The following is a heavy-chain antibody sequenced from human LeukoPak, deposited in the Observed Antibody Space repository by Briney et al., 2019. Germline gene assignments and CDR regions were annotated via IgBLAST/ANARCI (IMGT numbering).Heavy chain of an antibody. CDR1: GGFISSYY. V-gene: IGHV4-4*07. Sequence: PSETLSLTCSVSGGFISSYYWSWIRQSAGKGLEWIGRIYSSGSANHNPSLKSRVTMSVDTSKNQFSLRLSSVTAADTAVYYCANYNYESSGYSYFGNWGQGIVVIVSS. J-gene: IGHJ4*02. CDR2: IYSSGSA. CDR3: ANYNYESSGYSYFGN. D-gene: IGHD3-22*01.